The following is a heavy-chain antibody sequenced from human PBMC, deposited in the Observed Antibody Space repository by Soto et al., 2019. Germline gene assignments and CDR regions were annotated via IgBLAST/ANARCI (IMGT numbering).Heavy chain of an antibody. D-gene: IGHD6-13*01. V-gene: IGHV1-69*13. CDR3: ARDSGAKLSSS. CDR1: GGTFSSYR. Sequence: VASVKVSCKASGGTFSSYRINWVRQAPGQGLEWVGGIVPIYRTADYAQKFQGRVTITADESARTAYLEVHSLKSQDTAVYYCARDSGAKLSSSWGQGTLVTVSS. J-gene: IGHJ4*02. CDR2: IVPIYRTA.